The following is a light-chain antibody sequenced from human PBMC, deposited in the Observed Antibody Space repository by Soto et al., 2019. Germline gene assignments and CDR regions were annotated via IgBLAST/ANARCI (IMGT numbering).Light chain of an antibody. CDR2: DAS. CDR3: QQYDNLP. J-gene: IGKJ4*01. V-gene: IGKV1-33*01. CDR1: QDISNY. Sequence: DIQMTQSPSSLSASVGDRVTITCQASQDISNYLNWYQQKPGKAPKLLIYDASNLETEVPSRFSESGSGTDFTFTISSLQPEDIATYYCQQYDNLPFGGGTKVEIK.